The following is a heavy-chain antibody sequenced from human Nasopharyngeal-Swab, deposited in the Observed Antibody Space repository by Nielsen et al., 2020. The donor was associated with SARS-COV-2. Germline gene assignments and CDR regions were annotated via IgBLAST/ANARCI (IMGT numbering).Heavy chain of an antibody. Sequence: GSLRLSCAVYGGSFSGYYWGWIRQPPGKGLEWIGSIYHSGSTYYNPSLKSRVTISVDTSKNQFSLKLSSVTAADTAVYYCARIAAPPWYFDLWGRGTLVTVSS. D-gene: IGHD6-6*01. V-gene: IGHV4-38-2*01. CDR3: ARIAAPPWYFDL. J-gene: IGHJ2*01. CDR2: IYHSGST. CDR1: GGSFSGYY.